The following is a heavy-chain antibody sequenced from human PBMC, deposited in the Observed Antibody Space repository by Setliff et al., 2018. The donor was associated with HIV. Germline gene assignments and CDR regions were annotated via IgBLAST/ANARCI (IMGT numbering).Heavy chain of an antibody. CDR1: GYTFTDYY. CDR3: ATLDYYGSQTYNLALHY. CDR2: VDPKNGKT. J-gene: IGHJ4*02. D-gene: IGHD3-10*01. Sequence: ASVKVSCKASGYTFTDYYMHWVQQAPGKGLEWMGRVDPKNGKTLYSENLRGRITITADTSTDTAYMELNSLRSEDTAMYYCATLDYYGSQTYNLALHYWGQGTLVTVSS. V-gene: IGHV1-69-2*01.